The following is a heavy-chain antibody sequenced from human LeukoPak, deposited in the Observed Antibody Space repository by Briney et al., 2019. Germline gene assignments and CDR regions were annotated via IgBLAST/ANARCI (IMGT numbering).Heavy chain of an antibody. CDR2: IWYDGSNK. J-gene: IGHJ4*02. Sequence: GRSLRLSCAASGFIFNNYGMYWVRQAPGKGLKWVAVIWYDGSNKYYADSVKGRFTITRDNSKNTVYLQMNSLRVEDTAVYYCARVYFVGGYNYSPPDYWGQGTLVTVSS. CDR1: GFIFNNYG. D-gene: IGHD3-22*01. V-gene: IGHV3-33*07. CDR3: ARVYFVGGYNYSPPDY.